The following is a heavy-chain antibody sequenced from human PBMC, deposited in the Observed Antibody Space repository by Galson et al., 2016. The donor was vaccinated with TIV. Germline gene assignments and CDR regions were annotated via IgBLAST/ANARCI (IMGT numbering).Heavy chain of an antibody. CDR2: IAYDGSYK. D-gene: IGHD3-3*01. V-gene: IGHV3-30*18. Sequence: SLRLSCAASGFTFSSYNMHWVRQAPGKGLEWVAAIAYDGSYKHYAGSVKGRFTVSRDNSKTTLDLQMNSLGPEDTALYYCAKEENSGYYSNDAFDFWGQGTMVTVS. J-gene: IGHJ3*01. CDR1: GFTFSSYN. CDR3: AKEENSGYYSNDAFDF.